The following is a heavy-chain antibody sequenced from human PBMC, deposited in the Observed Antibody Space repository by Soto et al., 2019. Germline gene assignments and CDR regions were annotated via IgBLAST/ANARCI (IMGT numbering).Heavy chain of an antibody. D-gene: IGHD3-3*01. CDR2: ISYDGNKK. CDR1: VVTFNDYP. J-gene: IGHJ2*01. V-gene: IGHV3-30*09. Sequence: PVGSLRLSCASSVVTFNDYPMNWVRQSPGKWLEWVTLISYDGNKKYYADSVKGRFAISRDTSKNTLYLQMNSLRAEDTAVYYCARGVHYDFWSSQKHWYSDLWGRGTVVIVSS. CDR3: ARGVHYDFWSSQKHWYSDL.